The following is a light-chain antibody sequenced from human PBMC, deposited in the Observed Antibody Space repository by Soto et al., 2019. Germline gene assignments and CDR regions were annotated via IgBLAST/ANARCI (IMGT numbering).Light chain of an antibody. Sequence: DVVMTQSPLSLPVTLGQPASISCRSSQSLEYSDGNTYLNWFQQRPGQSPRRLIYKVSSRDSGVPDRFSGSGSGTDFTLKISRVEAEDVGVYYCMQGTHWPFTFGPGTKVDIK. CDR2: KVS. CDR3: MQGTHWPFT. J-gene: IGKJ3*01. V-gene: IGKV2-30*01. CDR1: QSLEYSDGNTY.